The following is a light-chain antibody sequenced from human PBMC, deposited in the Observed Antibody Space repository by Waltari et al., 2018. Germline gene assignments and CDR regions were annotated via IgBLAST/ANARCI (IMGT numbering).Light chain of an antibody. CDR2: GAS. V-gene: IGKV3-20*01. CDR3: QQYGSSPLT. Sequence: CRASQSVSSNYLGGYQQKPGQPPRLLIYGASSRATGIPDRFSGSGSGTDFTLTISRLEPEDFAVYYCQQYGSSPLTFGGGTKVEIK. J-gene: IGKJ4*01. CDR1: QSVSSNY.